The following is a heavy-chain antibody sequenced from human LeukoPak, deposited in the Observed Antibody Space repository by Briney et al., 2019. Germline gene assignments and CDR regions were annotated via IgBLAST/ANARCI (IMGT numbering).Heavy chain of an antibody. CDR3: TRDLPYSSSWESIDY. CDR1: GGTFSSYA. CDR2: IIPIFGTA. Sequence: VASVKVSCKASGGTFSSYAISWVRQAPGQGLEWMGGIIPIFGTANYAQKFQGRVTITADESTSTAYMGLSSLRSEDTAVYYCTRDLPYSSSWESIDYWGQGTLVTVSS. J-gene: IGHJ4*02. D-gene: IGHD6-13*01. V-gene: IGHV1-69*13.